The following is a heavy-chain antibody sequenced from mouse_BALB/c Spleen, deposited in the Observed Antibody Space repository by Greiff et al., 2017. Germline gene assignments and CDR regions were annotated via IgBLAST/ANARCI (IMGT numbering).Heavy chain of an antibody. CDR1: GFTFSSYA. J-gene: IGHJ4*01. Sequence: EVMLVESGGGLVKPGGSLKLSCAASGFTFSSYAMSWVRQSPEKRLEWVAEISSGGSYTYYPDTVTGRFTISRDNAKNTLYLEMSSLRSEDTAMYYCARDGYDGSAMDYWGQGTSVTVSS. CDR2: ISSGGSYT. D-gene: IGHD2-2*01. CDR3: ARDGYDGSAMDY. V-gene: IGHV5-9-4*01.